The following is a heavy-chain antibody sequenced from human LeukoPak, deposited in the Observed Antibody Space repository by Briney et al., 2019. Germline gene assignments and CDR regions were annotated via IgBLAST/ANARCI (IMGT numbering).Heavy chain of an antibody. CDR2: IYPGDSDT. J-gene: IGHJ4*02. CDR3: ARARPRYYYDSSGYSLGSVDY. D-gene: IGHD3-22*01. CDR1: GYSFTSYW. V-gene: IGHV5-51*01. Sequence: GESLKISCKGSGYSFTSYWIGWVRQMPGKGLEWMGIIYPGDSDTRYSPSFQGQVTISADKSISTAYLQWSSLKASDTAMYYCARARPRYYYDSSGYSLGSVDYWGQGTLVTVSS.